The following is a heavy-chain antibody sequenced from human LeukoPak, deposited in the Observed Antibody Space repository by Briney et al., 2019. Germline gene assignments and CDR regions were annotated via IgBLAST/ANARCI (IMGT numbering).Heavy chain of an antibody. CDR3: AKDPRVYGGNSDY. J-gene: IGHJ4*02. CDR1: GFTFSSYA. V-gene: IGHV3-23*01. Sequence: PGGSLRLSCAASGFTFSSYAMSWVRQAPGKGLEWVSYISSSGSTIYYADSVKGRFTISRDNSKNTLYLQMNSLRAEDTAVYYCAKDPRVYGGNSDYWGQGTLVTVSS. CDR2: ISSSGSTI. D-gene: IGHD4-23*01.